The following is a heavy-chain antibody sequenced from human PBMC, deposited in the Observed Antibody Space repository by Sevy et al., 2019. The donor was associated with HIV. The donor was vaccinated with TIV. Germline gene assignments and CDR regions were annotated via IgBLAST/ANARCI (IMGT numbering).Heavy chain of an antibody. D-gene: IGHD3-3*01. CDR1: GGTFSSYA. CDR3: ARWSAIFGRYGMDV. Sequence: ASVKVSCKASGGTFSSYAISWVRQAPGQGLEWMGGIIPIFGTANYAQKFQGRVTITADESTSTAYLELSSLRSEDTAVYYCARWSAIFGRYGMDVWGQGTTVTVSS. J-gene: IGHJ6*02. CDR2: IIPIFGTA. V-gene: IGHV1-69*13.